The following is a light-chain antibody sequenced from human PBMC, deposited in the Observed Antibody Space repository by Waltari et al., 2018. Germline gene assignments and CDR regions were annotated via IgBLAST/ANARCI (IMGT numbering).Light chain of an antibody. CDR1: QSVSSY. V-gene: IGKV3-11*01. Sequence: ATLSLSPGERATLSCRASQSVSSYLAWYQQKPGQAPRLLIYDASNRATGIPARFSGSGSGTDFTLTISSLEPEDFAVYYCQQRSNWPLTFGPGTKVDIK. CDR3: QQRSNWPLT. CDR2: DAS. J-gene: IGKJ3*01.